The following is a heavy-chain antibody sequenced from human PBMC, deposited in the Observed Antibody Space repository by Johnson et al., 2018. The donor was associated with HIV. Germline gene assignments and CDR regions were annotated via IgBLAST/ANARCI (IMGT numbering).Heavy chain of an antibody. J-gene: IGHJ3*02. Sequence: VQLVESGGGLVQPGGSLRLSCAASAFTFADYAMHWVRQAPGKGLEWVSGISWNSGSVAYADSVKGRLTISRDNAKNSLFLHMNSLRAEDTALYYCAKSIDAAADDAFDIWGQGTMVTVSS. CDR1: AFTFADYA. D-gene: IGHD6-13*01. CDR2: ISWNSGSV. CDR3: AKSIDAAADDAFDI. V-gene: IGHV3-9*01.